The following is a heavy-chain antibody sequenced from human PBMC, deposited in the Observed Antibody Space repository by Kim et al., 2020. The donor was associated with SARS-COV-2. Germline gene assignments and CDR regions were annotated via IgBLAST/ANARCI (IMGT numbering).Heavy chain of an antibody. CDR2: INHSGST. CDR1: GGSFSGYY. CDR3: ARVIVITMVRGVIISHFDY. V-gene: IGHV4-34*01. J-gene: IGHJ4*02. D-gene: IGHD3-10*01. Sequence: SETLSLTCAVYGGSFSGYYWSWIRQPPGKGLEWIGEINHSGSTNYNPSLKSRVTISVDTSKNQFSLKLSSVTAADTAVYYCARVIVITMVRGVIISHFDYWGQGTLVTVSS.